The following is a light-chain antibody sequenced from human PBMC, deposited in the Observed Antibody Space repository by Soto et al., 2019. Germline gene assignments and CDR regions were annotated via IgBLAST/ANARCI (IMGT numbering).Light chain of an antibody. CDR1: QSVKTF. CDR3: QQRSNWPPIT. J-gene: IGKJ5*01. CDR2: DAS. V-gene: IGKV3-11*01. Sequence: EVVLTQSPATLSLSPGERATLSYTASQSVKTFLVCYQQRPGQAPSLLIYDASHRAAGIPARFSGSGFGTDFTLTISSLEPEDAAVYYCQQRSNWPPITFGQGTRLEIK.